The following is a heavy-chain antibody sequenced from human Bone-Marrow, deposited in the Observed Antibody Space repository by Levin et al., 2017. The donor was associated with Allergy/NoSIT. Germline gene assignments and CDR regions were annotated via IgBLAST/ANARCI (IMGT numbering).Heavy chain of an antibody. CDR2: IWYDGSNK. CDR1: GFTFSSYG. D-gene: IGHD1-20*01. J-gene: IGHJ6*03. V-gene: IGHV3-33*01. CDR3: ARGIRAPWYNWKWPGNYYYYYMDV. Sequence: GGSLRLSCAASGFTFSSYGMHWVRQAPGKGLEWVAVIWYDGSNKYYADSVKGRFTISRDNSKNTLYLQMNSLRAEDTAVYYCARGIRAPWYNWKWPGNYYYYYMDVWGKGTTVTVSS.